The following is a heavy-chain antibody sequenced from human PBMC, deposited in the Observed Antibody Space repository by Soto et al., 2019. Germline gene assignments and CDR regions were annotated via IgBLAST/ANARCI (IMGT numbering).Heavy chain of an antibody. D-gene: IGHD3-16*01. V-gene: IGHV3-23*01. J-gene: IGHJ4*02. Sequence: GGSLRLSCAASRFTFSNYALSWVRQAPGKGLEWVSAISARGDTTYYADSVKGRFTISRDNSKNSLYLQMNSLRAEDTAVYYCAKHRPMSSNLYIWGQGTLVTVSS. CDR2: ISARGDTT. CDR3: AKHRPMSSNLYI. CDR1: RFTFSNYA.